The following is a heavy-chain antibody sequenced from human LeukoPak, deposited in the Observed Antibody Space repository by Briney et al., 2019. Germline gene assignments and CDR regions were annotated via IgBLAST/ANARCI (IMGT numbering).Heavy chain of an antibody. CDR3: ARVGLVRGVFYYYGMDV. J-gene: IGHJ6*02. Sequence: ASVTVSCKASGYTFTSYYMHWVRQAPGQGLEWMGRIIPILGIANYAQKFQGRVTITADKSTSTAYMELSSLRSEDTAVYYCARVGLVRGVFYYYGMDVWGQGTTVTVSS. CDR1: GYTFTSYY. CDR2: IIPILGIA. D-gene: IGHD3-10*01. V-gene: IGHV1-69*04.